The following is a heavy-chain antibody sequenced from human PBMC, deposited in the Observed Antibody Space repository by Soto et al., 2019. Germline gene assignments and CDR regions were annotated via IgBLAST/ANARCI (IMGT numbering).Heavy chain of an antibody. Sequence: QLQLQESGPGLVKPSQTLSLACTVSGGSFSSGGYYWSWIRPLPGKGLEWIGYIYYSGSTYYKPSLKSRFTISLDTSKNQFSLKLSSVTAADTAVYYCARATSFSGHHGYWGQGTLVTVSS. CDR3: ARATSFSGHHGY. J-gene: IGHJ4*02. CDR1: GGSFSSGGYY. D-gene: IGHD2-8*02. CDR2: IYYSGST. V-gene: IGHV4-31*03.